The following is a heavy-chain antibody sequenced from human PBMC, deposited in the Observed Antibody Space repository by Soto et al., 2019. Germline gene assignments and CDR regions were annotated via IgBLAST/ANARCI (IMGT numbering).Heavy chain of an antibody. V-gene: IGHV4-59*01. D-gene: IGHD2-2*01. J-gene: IGHJ6*01. CDR1: GGSISSYY. Sequence: QVQLQESGPGLVKPSETLSLTCTVSGGSISSYYWSWIRQPPGKGLEWIGYIYYSGSTNYNPTLKSRVTISVDTSKNQCCLKLSSVTAADLFVYDCARDIVVVPAANDHYDYYGMDVW. CDR3: ARDIVVVPAANDHYDYYGMDV. CDR2: IYYSGST.